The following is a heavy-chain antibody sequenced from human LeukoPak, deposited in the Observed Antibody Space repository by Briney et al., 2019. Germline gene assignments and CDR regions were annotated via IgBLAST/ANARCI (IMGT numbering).Heavy chain of an antibody. CDR3: AREASIAAAGWISDY. CDR1: GGSINSNY. D-gene: IGHD6-13*01. CDR2: TSTSGIT. V-gene: IGHV4-4*07. Sequence: SETLSLTCTVSGGSINSNYWTWIRQPAGKGLEWIGRTSTSGITNYSPSLKSRVTISLDKSKNPFSLILASVTAADTALYYCAREASIAAAGWISDYWGQGTLVTVSS. J-gene: IGHJ4*02.